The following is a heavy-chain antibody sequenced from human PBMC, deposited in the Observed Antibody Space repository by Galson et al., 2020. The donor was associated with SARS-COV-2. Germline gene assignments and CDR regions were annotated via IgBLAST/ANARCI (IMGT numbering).Heavy chain of an antibody. V-gene: IGHV2-70*04. CDR2: IDWDDDK. Sequence: SGPTLVKPTQTLTLTCTFSGFSLSTSGMRVSWIRQPPGKALEWLARIDWDDDKFYSTSMKTRLTISKDTSKNQVVLTMTNMDPVDTAKYYXXRMVILGAFDYWGQGTLVTVAS. CDR3: XRMVILGAFDY. CDR1: GFSLSTSGMR. J-gene: IGHJ4*02. D-gene: IGHD2-21*01.